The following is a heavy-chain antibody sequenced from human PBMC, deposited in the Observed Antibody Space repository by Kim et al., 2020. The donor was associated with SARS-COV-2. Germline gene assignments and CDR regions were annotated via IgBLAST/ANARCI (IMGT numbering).Heavy chain of an antibody. CDR2: MIPIFGTS. CDR3: ATTAFGGSNSRYYFDF. J-gene: IGHJ4*02. Sequence: SVKVSCKASGGTFNSHAISWVRQAPGQGLEWMGGMIPIFGTSRYAQKFQGRVTMTADKFTNTAYMDVTSLTSEDTAVYYCATTAFGGSNSRYYFDFWGQGTLVTVSS. V-gene: IGHV1-69*06. D-gene: IGHD3-16*01. CDR1: GGTFNSHA.